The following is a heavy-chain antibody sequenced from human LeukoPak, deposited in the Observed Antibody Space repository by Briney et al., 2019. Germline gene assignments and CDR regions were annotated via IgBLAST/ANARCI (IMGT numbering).Heavy chain of an antibody. CDR3: ARTRYYYNSRSYGAPYYFDY. CDR2: IYHSGST. D-gene: IGHD3-10*01. CDR1: GGSISSSNW. V-gene: IGHV4-4*02. Sequence: MTSETLSLTCVVSGGSISSSNWWSWVRQPPEKGLEWIGEIYHSGSTSYNPSLKSRVTISVDKSKNQFSLKLSSVTAADTAVYYCARTRYYYNSRSYGAPYYFDYWGQGTLVTVSS. J-gene: IGHJ4*02.